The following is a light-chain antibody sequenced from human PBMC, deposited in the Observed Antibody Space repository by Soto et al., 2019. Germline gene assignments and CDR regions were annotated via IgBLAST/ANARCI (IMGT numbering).Light chain of an antibody. J-gene: IGLJ2*01. CDR3: AAWDDSLNGRV. CDR1: YSNLKTNT. CDR2: SNN. Sequence: QSVLTQPPSASGTPGQRVSISCSGSYSNLKTNTVNWYQHLPGTAPKLLIFSNNQRPSGDPDRFSGSKSGTSASLAITGLQSEDEADYYCAAWDDSLNGRVFGGGTKVTVL. V-gene: IGLV1-44*01.